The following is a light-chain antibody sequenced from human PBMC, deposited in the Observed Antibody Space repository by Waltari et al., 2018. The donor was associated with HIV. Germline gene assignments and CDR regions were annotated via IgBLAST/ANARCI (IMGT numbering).Light chain of an antibody. V-gene: IGLV2-8*01. Sequence: QSALTQPPSASGSPGQSVTISCTGTSSDVGVYNYISWYHQHPGEAPKLIIFEVPKRPSGVPDRFSGSKSGNTASLTVSGLQAEDEAVYYCCSYAGSDVVFGGGTKLTVL. CDR2: EVP. CDR3: CSYAGSDVV. J-gene: IGLJ2*01. CDR1: SSDVGVYNY.